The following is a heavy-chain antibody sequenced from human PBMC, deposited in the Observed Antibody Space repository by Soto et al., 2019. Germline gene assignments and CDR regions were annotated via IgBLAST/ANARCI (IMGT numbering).Heavy chain of an antibody. D-gene: IGHD6-19*01. CDR1: GGSISSYY. J-gene: IGHJ4*02. CDR3: ARGSSGWSVYYYFDY. CDR2: IYYSGST. V-gene: IGHV4-59*01. Sequence: SSETLSLTXTVSGGSISSYYWSWIRQPPGKGLEGIGYIYYSGSTNYNPSLKSRVTISVDTSKNQFSLKLSSVTAADTAVYYCARGSSGWSVYYYFDYWGQGTLVTVSS.